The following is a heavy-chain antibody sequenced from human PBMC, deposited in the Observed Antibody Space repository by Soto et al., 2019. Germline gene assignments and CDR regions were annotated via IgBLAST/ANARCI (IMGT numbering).Heavy chain of an antibody. CDR3: AKDRPNYYGSGGGYYKAGGDY. D-gene: IGHD3-10*01. CDR2: ISGNGANT. CDR1: GLTFSTYA. V-gene: IGHV3-23*01. J-gene: IGHJ4*02. Sequence: EVQLLGSGGGLVQPGGSLRLSCAASGLTFSTYAMSWVRQAPGKGLEWVSSISGNGANTYYTDSVKGRFIISRDNSKNTLFLQMNSVRAEDTALYDCAKDRPNYYGSGGGYYKAGGDYWGQGTLVTVSS.